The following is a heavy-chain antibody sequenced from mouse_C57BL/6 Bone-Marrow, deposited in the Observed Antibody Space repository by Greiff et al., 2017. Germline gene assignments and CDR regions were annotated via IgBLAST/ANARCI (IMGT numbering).Heavy chain of an antibody. Sequence: VQLQQSGAELVRPGASVKLSCTASGFNIKDDYMHWVKQRPEQGLEWIGWIDPANGDTEYASKFQGKATITADTSSNTAYLQLSSLTSEDTAVYYCTTYPLITTVVATNYFDYWGRGTTLTVSS. CDR3: TTYPLITTVVATNYFDY. J-gene: IGHJ2*01. CDR2: IDPANGDT. D-gene: IGHD1-1*01. CDR1: GFNIKDDY. V-gene: IGHV14-4*01.